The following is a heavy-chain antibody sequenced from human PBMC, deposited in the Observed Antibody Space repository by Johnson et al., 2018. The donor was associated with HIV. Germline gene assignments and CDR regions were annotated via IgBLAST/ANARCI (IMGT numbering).Heavy chain of an antibody. CDR2: ISGSGGST. CDR1: GFTFSSYA. D-gene: IGHD3-10*01. J-gene: IGHJ3*02. CDR3: AMCYCGSGADAFDI. Sequence: VHLVESGGGLIQPGGSLRLSCAASGFTFSSYAMSWVRQAPGKGLEWVSAISGSGGSTYYADSVKGRFTISRDNAKNSLYLQMNSLRAEDTALYYCAMCYCGSGADAFDIWGKGTMLTVSS. V-gene: IGHV3-23*04.